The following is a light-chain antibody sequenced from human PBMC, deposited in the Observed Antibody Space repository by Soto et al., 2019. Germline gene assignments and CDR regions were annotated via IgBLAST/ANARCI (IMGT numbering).Light chain of an antibody. CDR2: EVT. V-gene: IGLV2-8*01. CDR1: SSDVGGYNH. CDR3: TSYGGSNNYVI. Sequence: QSVLTQPPSASGSPGQSVTISCTGTSSDVGGYNHVSWYQRHPGKAPKLMIYEVTKRPSGVPDRFSGSKSGNTASLTVSGLQADDEADYYCTSYGGSNNYVIFGGGTKLTVL. J-gene: IGLJ2*01.